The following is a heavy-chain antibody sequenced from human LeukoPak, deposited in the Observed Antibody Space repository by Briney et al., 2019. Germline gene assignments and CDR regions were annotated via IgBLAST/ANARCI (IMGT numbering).Heavy chain of an antibody. CDR2: ISSSSSYI. D-gene: IGHD2-2*01. V-gene: IGHV3-21*01. J-gene: IGHJ4*02. CDR1: GFTFSSYS. CDR3: ARGYD. Sequence: GGSLRLSCAASGFTFSSYSMSSVRQPPGKGLEWVSSISSSSSYIYHADSVKGRFSISRDNAKHSLYLQMSSLRAEDTAVYYCARGYDGGEGTLVTVSA.